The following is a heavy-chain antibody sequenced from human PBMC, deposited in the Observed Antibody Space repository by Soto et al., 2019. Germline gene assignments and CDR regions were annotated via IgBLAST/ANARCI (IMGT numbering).Heavy chain of an antibody. Sequence: QVHLQESGPGLVKPSETLSITCSVSGGSISNYYWSWIRQPAGKRLEWIGRIYSTGSTNYNPSLKSRVTMSLDTSQKQICLQLTSVTAADTAVYYCAREAFSGGVWSFDLWGRGTLVTVSS. D-gene: IGHD2-15*01. J-gene: IGHJ2*01. CDR1: GGSISNYY. CDR3: AREAFSGGVWSFDL. CDR2: IYSTGST. V-gene: IGHV4-4*07.